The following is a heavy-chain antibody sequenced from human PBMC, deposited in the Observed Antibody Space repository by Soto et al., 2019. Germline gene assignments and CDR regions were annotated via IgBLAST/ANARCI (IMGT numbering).Heavy chain of an antibody. D-gene: IGHD2-2*02. CDR1: GGTFSSYT. CDR3: ATLYDGFPASVYFDY. J-gene: IGHJ4*02. Sequence: SVKVSCKASGGTFSSYTISWVRQAPGQGLEWMGRIIHILGIANYAQKFQGRVTITADKSTSTAYMELSSLRSEDTAVYYCATLYDGFPASVYFDYWGQGTLVTVSS. V-gene: IGHV1-69*02. CDR2: IIHILGIA.